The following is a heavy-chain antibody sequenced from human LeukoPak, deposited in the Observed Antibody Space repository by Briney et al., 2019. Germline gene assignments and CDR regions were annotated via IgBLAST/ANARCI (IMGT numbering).Heavy chain of an antibody. V-gene: IGHV1-69*04. CDR3: PKQGPTTTVTTFDY. CDR1: GGTFSSYA. Sequence: SVKVSCKASGGTFSSYAISWVRQDPGQGLEWMGRIIPILGIANYAQKFQGRVTITADKSTTTAYMELSSLRSEDTAVYYCPKQGPTTTVTTFDYWGQGTLVTVSS. CDR2: IIPILGIA. D-gene: IGHD4-17*01. J-gene: IGHJ4*02.